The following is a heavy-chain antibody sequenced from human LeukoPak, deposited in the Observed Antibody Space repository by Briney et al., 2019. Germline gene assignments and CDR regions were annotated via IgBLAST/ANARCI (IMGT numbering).Heavy chain of an antibody. D-gene: IGHD2-15*01. CDR3: ARAVGIVVVVVATLDY. CDR2: IIPIFGTA. CDR1: GGTFSSYA. V-gene: IGHV1-69*13. Sequence: ASVKVSCKASGGTFSSYAISWVRQAPGQGLEWMGGIIPIFGTANYAQRFQGRVTITADESTSTVYMELSSLRSEDTAVYYCARAVGIVVVVVATLDYWGQGTLVTVSS. J-gene: IGHJ4*02.